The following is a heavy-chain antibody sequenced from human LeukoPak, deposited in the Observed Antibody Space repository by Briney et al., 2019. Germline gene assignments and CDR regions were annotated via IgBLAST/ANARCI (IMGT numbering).Heavy chain of an antibody. CDR2: IYYSGST. V-gene: IGHV4-30-4*01. J-gene: IGHJ4*02. CDR3: ARAPLYGDYPLLDY. CDR1: GGSISSGDYY. Sequence: PSQTLSLTCTVSGGSISSGDYYWSWIRQPPGKGLEWIGYIYYSGSTYYNPSLKSRVTISVDTSKNQFSLKLSSVTAADTAVYYCARAPLYGDYPLLDYWGQGTLVTVSS. D-gene: IGHD4-17*01.